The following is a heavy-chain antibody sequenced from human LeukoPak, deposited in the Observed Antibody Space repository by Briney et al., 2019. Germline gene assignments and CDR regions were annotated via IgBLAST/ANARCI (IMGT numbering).Heavy chain of an antibody. Sequence: GGSLRLSCEASGFTFSTYAMHWVRQAPGKGLEWVALISHDGSDKNYADSVKGRFTISRDNSNSTLYLQMDSLRGDDAAVYYCARVGGSSRYYFDYWGQGTLVTVSS. D-gene: IGHD6-13*01. V-gene: IGHV3-30*03. J-gene: IGHJ4*02. CDR3: ARVGGSSRYYFDY. CDR1: GFTFSTYA. CDR2: ISHDGSDK.